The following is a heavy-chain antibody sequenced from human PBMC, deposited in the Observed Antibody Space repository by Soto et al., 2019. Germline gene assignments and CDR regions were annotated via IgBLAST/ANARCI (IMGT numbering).Heavy chain of an antibody. V-gene: IGHV3-30*18. CDR1: GFTFSSYG. CDR3: AKDFSGYYSAHDY. J-gene: IGHJ4*02. CDR2: ISYDGSNK. Sequence: QVQLVESGGGVVQPGRSLRLSCAASGFTFSSYGMHWVRQAPGKGLEWVAVISYDGSNKYYADSVKGRFTISRDNSKNTLYLQMTSLRAEDTAVYYCAKDFSGYYSAHDYWGQGTLVTVSS. D-gene: IGHD3-22*01.